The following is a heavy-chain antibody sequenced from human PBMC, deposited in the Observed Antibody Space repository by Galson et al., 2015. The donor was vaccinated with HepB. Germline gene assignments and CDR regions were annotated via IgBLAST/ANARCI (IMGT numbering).Heavy chain of an antibody. CDR3: ARHSYYYDSSGSPSYAFDI. Sequence: SVKVSCKASGYTFTGYYIHWVRQAPGQGLEWMGWINPNSGDTKYAQKFQGRVTMTRDMSISTVYMELSRLRSDDTAVYYCARHSYYYDSSGSPSYAFDIWGQGTMVTVSS. D-gene: IGHD3-22*01. V-gene: IGHV1-2*02. CDR2: INPNSGDT. CDR1: GYTFTGYY. J-gene: IGHJ3*02.